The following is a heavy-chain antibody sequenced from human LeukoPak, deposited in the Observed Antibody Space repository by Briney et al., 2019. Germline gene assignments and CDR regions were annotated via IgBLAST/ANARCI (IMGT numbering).Heavy chain of an antibody. CDR3: ARGRRDYYDSSGYVFDY. Sequence: SETLSLTCAVYGGSFSGYYWSWIRRPPGKGLEWIGEINHSGSTNYNPSLKSRVTISVDTSKNQFSLKLSSATAADTAVYYCARGRRDYYDSSGYVFDYWGQGTLVTVSS. CDR2: INHSGST. J-gene: IGHJ4*02. CDR1: GGSFSGYY. V-gene: IGHV4-34*01. D-gene: IGHD3-22*01.